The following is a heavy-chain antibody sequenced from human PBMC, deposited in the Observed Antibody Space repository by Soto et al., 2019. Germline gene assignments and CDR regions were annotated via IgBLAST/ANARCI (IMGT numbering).Heavy chain of an antibody. CDR2: IVPMFGTA. D-gene: IGHD5-18*01. CDR1: GGTFSSNA. Sequence: QVQLVQSGAEVKKPGSSVKVSCKASGGTFSSNAISWVRQAPGQGLEGMGGIVPMFGTANYAKKDRGSVTMTADESTSTAYMELSSLRSEDTAVYDGARDSGYSYGYRWGQGTLVTVSS. V-gene: IGHV1-69*12. CDR3: ARDSGYSYGYR. J-gene: IGHJ4*02.